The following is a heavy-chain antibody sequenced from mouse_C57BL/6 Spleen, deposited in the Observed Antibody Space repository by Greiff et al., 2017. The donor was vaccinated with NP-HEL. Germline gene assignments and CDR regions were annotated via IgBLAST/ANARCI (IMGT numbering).Heavy chain of an antibody. J-gene: IGHJ1*03. V-gene: IGHV5-6*01. CDR1: GFTFSSYG. D-gene: IGHD2-4*01. CDR3: ANDYDAYWYFDV. CDR2: IRSGGSYT. Sequence: EVKLVESGGDLVKPGGSLKLSCAASGFTFSSYGMSWVRQTPDKRLEWVATIRSGGSYTYYPDSVKGRFTISRDNAKNTLYLQMSSLKSEDTAMYYCANDYDAYWYFDVWGTGTTVTVSS.